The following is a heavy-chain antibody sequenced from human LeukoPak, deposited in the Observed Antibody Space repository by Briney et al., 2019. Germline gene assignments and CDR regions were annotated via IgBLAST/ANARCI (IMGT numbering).Heavy chain of an antibody. CDR1: GFSFSSYA. CDR2: ISGSGGNT. CDR3: AKDKVGDGNNFGY. J-gene: IGHJ4*02. V-gene: IGHV3-23*01. Sequence: PGGSLRLSCAASGFSFSSYAMSWVRQAPGKGLEWVSTISGSGGNTYYADSVKGRFTISRDNSKNTLYLQMNSLRAEDTAVYYCAKDKVGDGNNFGYWGQGTLVTVSS. D-gene: IGHD5-24*01.